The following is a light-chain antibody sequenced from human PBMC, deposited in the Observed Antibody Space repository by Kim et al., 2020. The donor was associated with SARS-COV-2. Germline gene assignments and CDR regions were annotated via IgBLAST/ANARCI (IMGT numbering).Light chain of an antibody. CDR3: QQYDSSASWT. CDR2: KAS. CDR1: QSVNNW. J-gene: IGKJ1*01. V-gene: IGKV1-5*03. Sequence: SVGYRVILTCRASQSVNNWLAWYQQKPGKAPKLLIYKASTLQSGVPSRFSGTGSGTEFSLTIHSLQPDDVATYYCQQYDSSASWTFGQGTKVDIK.